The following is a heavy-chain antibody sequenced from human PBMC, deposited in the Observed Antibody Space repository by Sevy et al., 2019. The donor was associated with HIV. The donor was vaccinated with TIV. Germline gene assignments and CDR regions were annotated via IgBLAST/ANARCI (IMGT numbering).Heavy chain of an antibody. J-gene: IGHJ4*02. CDR3: AREGCSKPHDY. Sequence: GGSLRLSCAASGFTFSKYSMSWVRQPPGKGLEWVSTLSFGCGEINYADSVKGRFTISRDNSKSSVYLQMSNLRPEDTAVYYCAREGCSKPHDYWGQGTLVTVS. CDR2: LSFGCGEI. V-gene: IGHV3-23*01. CDR1: GFTFSKYS. D-gene: IGHD2-2*01.